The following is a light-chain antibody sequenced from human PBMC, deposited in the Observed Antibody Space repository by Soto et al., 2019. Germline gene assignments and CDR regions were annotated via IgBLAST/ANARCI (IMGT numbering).Light chain of an antibody. CDR1: PSVSSS. Sequence: EIVLTQSPATLSLSPGDKATLSCRASPSVSSSLAWYQQKPGQAPRLLMYDASIRATGIPGRFSGNGSERDFTLTITSLEPEDFAVYYCQQRSNWPWTFGQGTKVEIK. V-gene: IGKV3-11*02. CDR2: DAS. J-gene: IGKJ1*01. CDR3: QQRSNWPWT.